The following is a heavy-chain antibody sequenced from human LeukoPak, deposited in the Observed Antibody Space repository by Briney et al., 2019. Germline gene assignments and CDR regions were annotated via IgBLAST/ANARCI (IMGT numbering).Heavy chain of an antibody. J-gene: IGHJ3*02. V-gene: IGHV3-15*01. CDR3: ITAIAAAGIGGRDAFDI. CDR1: GFTFSNAW. CDR2: IKSKAGGGTT. D-gene: IGHD6-13*01. Sequence: GGSLRLSCAASGFTFSNAWLSWVRQAPGKGLEWVGRIKSKAGGGTTDYAAPVKGRFTISRDDSENTVYLQMNGLKTEDTAVYYCITAIAAAGIGGRDAFDIWGQGTMVTVSS.